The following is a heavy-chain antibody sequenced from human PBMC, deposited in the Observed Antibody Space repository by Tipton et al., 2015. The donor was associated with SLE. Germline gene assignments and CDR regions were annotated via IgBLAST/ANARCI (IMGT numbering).Heavy chain of an antibody. V-gene: IGHV4-61*02. J-gene: IGHJ3*02. CDR2: IFRNGNT. D-gene: IGHD1-26*01. CDR3: ARARQLGATDIDAFDI. CDR1: GGPVGGTSYH. Sequence: TLSLTCTVSGGPVGGTSYHWTWIRQPAGKGLEWIGRIFRNGNTNYNPSLKSRVIMSVDTSKNQFSLKLSSVTAADTAVYYCARARQLGATDIDAFDIWGQGTMVTVSS.